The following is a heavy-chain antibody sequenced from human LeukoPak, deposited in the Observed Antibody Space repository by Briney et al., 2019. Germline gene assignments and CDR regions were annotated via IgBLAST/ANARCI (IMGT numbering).Heavy chain of an antibody. CDR1: GFTFSSYS. V-gene: IGHV3-21*01. CDR3: ARDLGTFDY. CDR2: ISSSSSYI. J-gene: IGHJ4*02. Sequence: GGSLRLSCAASGFTFSSYSMNWVRQAPGKGLEWISSISSSSSYIYYADSVKGRLTISRDNAKNSLYLQMNSLRAEDTAVYYCARDLGTFDYWGQGTLVTVSS.